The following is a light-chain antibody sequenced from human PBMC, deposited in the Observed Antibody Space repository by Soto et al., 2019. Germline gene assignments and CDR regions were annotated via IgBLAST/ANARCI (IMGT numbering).Light chain of an antibody. CDR2: GNS. V-gene: IGLV1-40*01. J-gene: IGLJ2*01. CDR3: QSYDSSLSGVV. CDR1: SSNIGAGYD. Sequence: QSVLTQPPSVSGAPGQRVTISCTGSSSNIGAGYDVHWYQQLPGTAPKLLIYGNSNSPSGVPDRFSVSKSGTSASLAITGLQAEDEADYYCQSYDSSLSGVVFGGGTKLTVL.